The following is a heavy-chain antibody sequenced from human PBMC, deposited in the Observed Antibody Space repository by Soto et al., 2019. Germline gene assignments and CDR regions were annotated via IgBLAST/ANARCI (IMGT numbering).Heavy chain of an antibody. J-gene: IGHJ4*02. CDR1: SFTFTSYD. CDR2: ISSDGTKK. D-gene: IGHD4-17*01. V-gene: IGHV3-30*18. CDR3: AKEPYGDSFF. Sequence: QVQLVESGGGVVQPGRSLRLSGAASSFTFTSYDLHWVRQAPGKGLEWVAFISSDGTKKYYADSVKGRFTISRDNSKNTLYLQMNSLRPEYTAVYHCAKEPYGDSFFWGQGTLLTVSS.